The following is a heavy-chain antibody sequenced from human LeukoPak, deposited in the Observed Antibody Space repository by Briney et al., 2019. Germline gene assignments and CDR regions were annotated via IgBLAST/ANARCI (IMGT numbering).Heavy chain of an antibody. CDR1: GFSFSVYS. D-gene: IGHD6-6*01. Sequence: GGSLRLSCAASGFSFSVYSMNWVRQAPGKGLEWVAVIWYDGSNKYYADSVKGRFTISRDNSKNTLYLQMNSLRAEDTAVYYCASSIAARPDHPLVYYYGMDVWGQGTTVTVSS. V-gene: IGHV3-33*08. CDR3: ASSIAARPDHPLVYYYGMDV. CDR2: IWYDGSNK. J-gene: IGHJ6*02.